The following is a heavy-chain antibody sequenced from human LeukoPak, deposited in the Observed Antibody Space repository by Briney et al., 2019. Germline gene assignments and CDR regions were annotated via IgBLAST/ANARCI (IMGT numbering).Heavy chain of an antibody. J-gene: IGHJ3*01. CDR2: IYHSGKA. V-gene: IGHV4-30-2*01. CDR1: GAFISSGGFY. Sequence: SETLSLTCTVSGAFISSGGFYWSWLRQPPGKGLEWIGYIYHSGKAYYNPSLESRVTISVDRSKNHFSLNLNSVTAADTSVYYCARGGRAFDVWGQGTLISVSP. CDR3: ARGGRAFDV.